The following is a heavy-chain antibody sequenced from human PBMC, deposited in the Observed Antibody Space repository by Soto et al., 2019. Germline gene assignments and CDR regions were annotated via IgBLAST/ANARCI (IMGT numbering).Heavy chain of an antibody. CDR1: GFTFSSYG. D-gene: IGHD1-7*01. V-gene: IGHV3-30*18. CDR2: ISYDGSNK. J-gene: IGHJ4*02. CDR3: AKDPSWNYLFDY. Sequence: HPGGSLRLSCAASGFTFSSYGMHWVRQAPGKGLEWVAVISYDGSNKDYADSVKGRFTISRDNSKNSVSLQMNSLRAEDTAVYYCAKDPSWNYLFDYWGQGTRDTVSS.